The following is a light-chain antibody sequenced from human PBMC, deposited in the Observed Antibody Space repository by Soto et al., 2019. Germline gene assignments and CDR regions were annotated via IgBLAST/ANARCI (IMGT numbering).Light chain of an antibody. V-gene: IGKV3-11*01. CDR2: DAS. CDR1: QSVSSY. CDR3: QQRSNWPRGFT. Sequence: DIVLTQSPATLYLSPGERATLSCRASQSVSSYLAWYQQKPGQAPRLLIYDASNRATGIPARFSGSGSGTDFTLTISSLEPEDFAVYYCQQRSNWPRGFTFGPGTKVDIK. J-gene: IGKJ3*01.